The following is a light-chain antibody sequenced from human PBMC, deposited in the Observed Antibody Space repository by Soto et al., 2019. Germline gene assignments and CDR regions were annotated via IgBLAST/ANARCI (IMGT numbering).Light chain of an antibody. Sequence: QSALTQPASVSGSPGQSITISCSGTSSDVGAYNYVSWFQQYPGKAPKLLIFDVTNRPSGVSHRFSGSKSGNTASLTISGLQAEDEADYHFSSYTSSTPVVFGGGTKLTVL. J-gene: IGLJ2*01. CDR2: DVT. V-gene: IGLV2-14*01. CDR3: SSYTSSTPVV. CDR1: SSDVGAYNY.